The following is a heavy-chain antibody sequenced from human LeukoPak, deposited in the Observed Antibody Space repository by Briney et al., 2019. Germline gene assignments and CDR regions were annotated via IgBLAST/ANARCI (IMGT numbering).Heavy chain of an antibody. CDR3: AGDLAGSSGLLYYYGMDV. V-gene: IGHV3-64*01. D-gene: IGHD6-19*01. CDR2: ISSNGGST. J-gene: IGHJ6*02. Sequence: GGSLRLSCAASGFTFSSYAMHWVRQAPGKGLEYVSAISSNGGSTYYANSVKGRFTISRDNSKNTLYLQMNSLRAEDTAVYYCAGDLAGSSGLLYYYGMDVWGQGTTVTVSS. CDR1: GFTFSSYA.